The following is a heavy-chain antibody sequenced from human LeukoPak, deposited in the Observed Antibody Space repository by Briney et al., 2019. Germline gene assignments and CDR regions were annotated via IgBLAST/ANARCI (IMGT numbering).Heavy chain of an antibody. J-gene: IGHJ6*03. CDR2: IIPIFGTA. CDR1: GGTFSSYA. D-gene: IGHD3-22*01. Sequence: SSVKVSCKASGGTFSSYAISWVRQAPGQGLEWMGGIIPIFGTANYAQKFQGRVTMTRNTSISTAYMELSSLRSEDTAVYYCARAIAGSYSSGWIVVVPHHYYYYYMDVWGKGTTVTISS. V-gene: IGHV1-69*05. CDR3: ARAIAGSYSSGWIVVVPHHYYYYYMDV.